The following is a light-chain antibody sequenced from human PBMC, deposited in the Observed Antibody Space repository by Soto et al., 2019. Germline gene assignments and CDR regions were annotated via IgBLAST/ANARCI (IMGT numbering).Light chain of an antibody. Sequence: QSALTQPASVSGSPGQSITISCTGTSSDVGGYKYVSWYQQHPGKAPKLMMYEVSNRPSGVSNRFSGSKSGNTASLTISGLQAEDEADYYCSSYTSSSTNYVFGTGTKLTVL. V-gene: IGLV2-14*01. J-gene: IGLJ1*01. CDR1: SSDVGGYKY. CDR2: EVS. CDR3: SSYTSSSTNYV.